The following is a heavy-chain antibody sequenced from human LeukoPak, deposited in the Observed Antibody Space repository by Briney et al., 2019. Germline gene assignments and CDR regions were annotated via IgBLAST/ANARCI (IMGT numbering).Heavy chain of an antibody. CDR2: MNPNSGNT. D-gene: IGHD2-2*01. V-gene: IGHV1-8*01. CDR3: ARAYKPKYQLLSFDS. CDR1: GYTFTSYD. J-gene: IGHJ5*01. Sequence: RASVKVSCKASGYTFTSYDINWVRQAPGQGLEWMGWMNPNSGNTGYAQKFQGRVTMTRNTSISTAYMELSSLRSEDTAVYYCARAYKPKYQLLSFDSWGQGTLVTVSS.